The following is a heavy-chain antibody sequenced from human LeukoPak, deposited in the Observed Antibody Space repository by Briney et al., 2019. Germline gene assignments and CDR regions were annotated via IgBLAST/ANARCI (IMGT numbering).Heavy chain of an antibody. CDR3: VKRFAESIVSEH. D-gene: IGHD2-15*01. J-gene: IGHJ1*01. CDR1: GFTFSSTV. CDR2: ISPDGNYI. Sequence: GGSLRLSCAASGFTFSSTVMTWVRQAPGKGLEGVSTISPDGNYIYYADSLRGRFTMSRDNSKNTLYLQMNSLRVEDTAIYYCVKRFAESIVSEHWGQGTLVTVSS. V-gene: IGHV3-23*01.